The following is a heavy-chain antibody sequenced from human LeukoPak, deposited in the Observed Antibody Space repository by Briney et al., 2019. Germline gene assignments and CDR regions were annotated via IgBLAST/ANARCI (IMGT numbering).Heavy chain of an antibody. CDR2: IYYSGSA. Sequence: SETLSLTCTVSGGSISSSSYYWGWIRQPPGKGLEWIGSIYYSGSAYYNPSLKSRVTISVDTSKNQFSLKLSSVTAADTAVYYCAKDFRVDIVATGRFFDYWGQGTLVTVSS. J-gene: IGHJ4*02. CDR3: AKDFRVDIVATGRFFDY. V-gene: IGHV4-39*07. D-gene: IGHD5-12*01. CDR1: GGSISSSSYY.